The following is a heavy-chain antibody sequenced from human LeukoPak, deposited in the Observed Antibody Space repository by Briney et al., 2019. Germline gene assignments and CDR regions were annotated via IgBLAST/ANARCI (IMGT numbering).Heavy chain of an antibody. Sequence: PGGSLRLSCAASGFTFSSYGMSWVRQAPGKGLEWVSSISSSSSYIYYADSVKGRFTISRDNSKNTLYLQMNSLRAEDTAVYYCARRLLSGYETYFDYWGQGTLVTVSS. CDR1: GFTFSSYG. V-gene: IGHV3-21*04. J-gene: IGHJ4*02. CDR3: ARRLLSGYETYFDY. D-gene: IGHD5-12*01. CDR2: ISSSSSYI.